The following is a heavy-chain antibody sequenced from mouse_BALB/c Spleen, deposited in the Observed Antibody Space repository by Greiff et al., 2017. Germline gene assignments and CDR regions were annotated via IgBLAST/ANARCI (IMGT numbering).Heavy chain of an antibody. CDR3: ARNYYRYSGYAMDY. CDR2: ISSGSSTI. CDR1: GFTFSSFG. V-gene: IGHV5-17*02. D-gene: IGHD2-14*01. Sequence: EVMLVESGGGLVQPGGSRKLSCAASGFTFSSFGMHWVRQAPEKGLEWVAYISSGSSTIYYADTVKGRFTISRDNPKNTLFLQMTSLRSEDTAMYYCARNYYRYSGYAMDYWGQGTSVTVSS. J-gene: IGHJ4*01.